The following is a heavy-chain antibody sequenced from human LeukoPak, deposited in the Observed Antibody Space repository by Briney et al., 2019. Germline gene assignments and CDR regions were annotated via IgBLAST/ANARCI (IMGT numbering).Heavy chain of an antibody. Sequence: ASVKVSCKASGYTFTSYYIHWVRQAPGQGLEWMGIINPSGGSTSYAQKFQGRVTMTRDTSTSTVYMELSSLRSEDTAVYYCARGRAITIFGVVTYDAFDIWGQGTIVTVSS. CDR2: INPSGGST. CDR3: ARGRAITIFGVVTYDAFDI. V-gene: IGHV1-46*01. J-gene: IGHJ3*02. D-gene: IGHD3-3*01. CDR1: GYTFTSYY.